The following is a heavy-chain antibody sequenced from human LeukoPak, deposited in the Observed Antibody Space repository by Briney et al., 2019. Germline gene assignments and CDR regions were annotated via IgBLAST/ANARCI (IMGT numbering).Heavy chain of an antibody. CDR1: GFTFSSYA. D-gene: IGHD6-19*01. CDR3: ARVTAVALKEISPSYAFDI. CDR2: ISYDGSNK. Sequence: GGSLRLSCAASGFTFSSYAMHWVRQAPGKGLEWVAVISYDGSNKYYADSVKGRFTISRDNSKNTLYLQMNSLRAEDTAVYYCARVTAVALKEISPSYAFDIWGQGTMVTVSS. V-gene: IGHV3-30-3*01. J-gene: IGHJ3*02.